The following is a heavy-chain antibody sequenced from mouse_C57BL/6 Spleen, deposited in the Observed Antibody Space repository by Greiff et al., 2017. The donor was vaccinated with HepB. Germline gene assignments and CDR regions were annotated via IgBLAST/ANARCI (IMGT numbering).Heavy chain of an antibody. Sequence: QVQLQQPGAELVKPGASVKMSCKASGYTFNSYWITWVKQRPGQGLEWIGDIYPGSGSTNYNEKFKSKATLTVDTSSSTAYMQLSSLTSEDSAVYYCARNYYGYYAMDYWGQGTSVTVSS. V-gene: IGHV1-55*01. D-gene: IGHD1-2*01. CDR2: IYPGSGST. CDR3: ARNYYGYYAMDY. J-gene: IGHJ4*01. CDR1: GYTFNSYW.